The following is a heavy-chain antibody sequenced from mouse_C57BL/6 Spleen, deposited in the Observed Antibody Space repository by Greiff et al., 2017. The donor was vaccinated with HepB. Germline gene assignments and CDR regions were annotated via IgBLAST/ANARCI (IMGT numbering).Heavy chain of an antibody. Sequence: QVQLQQPGAELVRPGPSVKLSCKASGYTFTSYWMHWVKQRPGQGLEWIGVIDPSDSYTNYNQKFKGKATLTVDTSSSTAYMQLSSLTSEDSAVYYWARGGTVVAHSDYWGQGTTLTVSS. CDR2: IDPSDSYT. D-gene: IGHD1-1*01. J-gene: IGHJ2*01. V-gene: IGHV1-59*01. CDR3: ARGGTVVAHSDY. CDR1: GYTFTSYW.